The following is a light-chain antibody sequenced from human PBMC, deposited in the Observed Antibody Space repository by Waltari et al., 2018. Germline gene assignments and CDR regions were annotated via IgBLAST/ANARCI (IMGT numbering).Light chain of an antibody. V-gene: IGLV2-23*02. CDR3: CSYVGSAISV. J-gene: IGLJ3*02. Sequence: QSALTQTASVSGSPGQAITISCSGTSSDIGKYNLVSWYQQHPGKAPTLIIYDVNKRTSGVSNRFSGSKSGNTAFLTISGLQTADEADYYCCSYVGSAISVFGGGTKLTVL. CDR2: DVN. CDR1: SSDIGKYNL.